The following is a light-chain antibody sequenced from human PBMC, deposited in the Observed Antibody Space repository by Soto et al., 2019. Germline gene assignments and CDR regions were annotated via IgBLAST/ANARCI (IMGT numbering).Light chain of an antibody. CDR2: KAS. CDR3: QHYNSYSEA. CDR1: QSISSW. J-gene: IGKJ1*01. V-gene: IGKV1-5*03. Sequence: DIQMTQSPSILSASVGDRVTITCRASQSISSWLAWYQQTPGKAPNLLIHKASHLESGVPSRFRGRGSGTEFTLPLSSLQTDDFQTYSCQHYNSYSEAFGQGTQVDIK.